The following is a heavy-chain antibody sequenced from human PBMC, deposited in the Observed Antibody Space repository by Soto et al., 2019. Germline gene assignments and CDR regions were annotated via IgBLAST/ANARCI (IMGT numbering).Heavy chain of an antibody. CDR1: GFTFSTYD. Sequence: GGSLRLSCAASGFTFSTYDMHWVRQATGKGLEWVSAIGTAGDTYYPGSVKGRFTISRENAKNSLYLQMNSLRAGDTAVYYCARRSTKTPALDYWGQGTLVTVSS. D-gene: IGHD1-26*01. CDR2: IGTAGDT. V-gene: IGHV3-13*01. CDR3: ARRSTKTPALDY. J-gene: IGHJ4*02.